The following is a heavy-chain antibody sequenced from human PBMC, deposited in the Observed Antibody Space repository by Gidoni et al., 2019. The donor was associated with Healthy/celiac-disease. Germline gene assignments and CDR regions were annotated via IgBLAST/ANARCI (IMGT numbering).Heavy chain of an antibody. CDR3: ARDRITMVRGVLDV. Sequence: QVQLVESGGGVVQPGRSLRLSCAASGFTFSSYGMHWVRQAPGKGREWVAVIWYDGSNKYYADSVKGRFTISRDNSKNTLYLQMNSLRAEDTAVYYCARDRITMVRGVLDVWGQGTTVTVSS. J-gene: IGHJ6*02. D-gene: IGHD3-10*01. CDR1: GFTFSSYG. CDR2: IWYDGSNK. V-gene: IGHV3-33*01.